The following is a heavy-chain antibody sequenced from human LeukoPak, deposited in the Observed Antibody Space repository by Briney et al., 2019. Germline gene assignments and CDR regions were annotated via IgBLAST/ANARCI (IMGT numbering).Heavy chain of an antibody. D-gene: IGHD3-22*01. CDR2: IYYSGST. CDR3: ARVGFHSSGYYFLGNEN. Sequence: SETLSLTCTVSGGSISTYYWSWIRQPPGKGLEWIGYIYYSGSTNYNPSLKSRVTISVDTSKNQFSLNLTSLTAADTAMYYCARVGFHSSGYYFLGNENWGQGTLVTVSS. J-gene: IGHJ4*02. CDR1: GGSISTYY. V-gene: IGHV4-59*01.